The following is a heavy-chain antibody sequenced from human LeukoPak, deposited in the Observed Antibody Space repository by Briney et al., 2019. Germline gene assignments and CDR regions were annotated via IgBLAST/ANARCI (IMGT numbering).Heavy chain of an antibody. V-gene: IGHV4-59*12. D-gene: IGHD2-2*01. CDR1: GGSISTYY. CDR2: IYYSGST. J-gene: IGHJ6*03. Sequence: SETLPLTCTVSGGSISTYYWSWIRQPPGKGLEWIGYIYYSGSTNYNPSLKSRVTASVDTSKNQFSLKLSSVTAADTAVYYCARDAGQVQLPPWEVGYYYYYMDVWGKGTTVTVSS. CDR3: ARDAGQVQLPPWEVGYYYYYMDV.